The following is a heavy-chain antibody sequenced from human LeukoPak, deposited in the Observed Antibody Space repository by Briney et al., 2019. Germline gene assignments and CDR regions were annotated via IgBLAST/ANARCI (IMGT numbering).Heavy chain of an antibody. Sequence: ASVKVSCKSSGYTFTSYGISWVRQAPGQGLEWMGWISAYNGNTNYAQKFQGRVTMTMETSISTAYMELSRLRSDDTAVYYCARAHYDILTGYSYYFDYWGQGTLVTVSS. J-gene: IGHJ4*02. D-gene: IGHD3-9*01. CDR3: ARAHYDILTGYSYYFDY. CDR2: ISAYNGNT. V-gene: IGHV1-18*01. CDR1: GYTFTSYG.